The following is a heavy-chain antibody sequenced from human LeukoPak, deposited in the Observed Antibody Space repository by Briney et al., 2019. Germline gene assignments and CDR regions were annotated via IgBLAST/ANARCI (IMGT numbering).Heavy chain of an antibody. Sequence: GESLKISCKGSGYSFTSYWIGWVRQMPGKGLEWMGIIYPGDSDTRYSPSFQGQVTISADKSISTAYLQWSSLKASDPAMYYCARRSGYSYGLGGMDVWGKGTTVTASS. CDR1: GYSFTSYW. D-gene: IGHD5-18*01. J-gene: IGHJ6*04. CDR2: IYPGDSDT. V-gene: IGHV5-51*01. CDR3: ARRSGYSYGLGGMDV.